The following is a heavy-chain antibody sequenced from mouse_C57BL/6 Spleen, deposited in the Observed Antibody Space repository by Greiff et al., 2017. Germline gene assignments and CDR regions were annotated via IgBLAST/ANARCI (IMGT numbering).Heavy chain of an antibody. D-gene: IGHD1-1*02. J-gene: IGHJ4*01. Sequence: VQLLQPGTELVKPGASVKLSCKASGYTFTSYWMHWVKQRPGQGLEWIGNINPSNGGTNYNEKFKSKATLTVDKSSSTAYMQLSSLTSEDSAVYYCARYGGYPFYAMDYWGQGTSVTVSS. CDR1: GYTFTSYW. CDR2: INPSNGGT. CDR3: ARYGGYPFYAMDY. V-gene: IGHV1-53*01.